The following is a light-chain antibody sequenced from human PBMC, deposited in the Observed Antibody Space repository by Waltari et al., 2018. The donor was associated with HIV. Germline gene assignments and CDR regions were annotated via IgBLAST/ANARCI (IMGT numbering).Light chain of an antibody. CDR2: EVS. CDR1: PSDFGLYTF. J-gene: IGLJ3*02. CDR3: TSFTSNYTVM. V-gene: IGLV2-14*01. Sequence: QSALTQPASVSGSPGPSITISCTGSPSDFGLYTFIPWYQQHPGGVPKVIISEVSSRPSGVSSRFSGSKSGNTASLTISWLQTEDEADYYCTSFTSNYTVMFGGGTKVTVL.